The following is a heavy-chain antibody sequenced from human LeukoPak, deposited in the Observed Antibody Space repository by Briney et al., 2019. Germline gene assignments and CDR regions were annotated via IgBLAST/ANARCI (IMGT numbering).Heavy chain of an antibody. D-gene: IGHD3-10*01. Sequence: ASVKVSCKASGGTFSSYAISWVRQAPGQGLEWMGWINPNSGGTNYAQKFQGRVTMTRDTSISTAYMELSRLRSDDTAVYYCARRSLTNYYGSGSYGGLKNWFDPWGQGTLVTVSS. V-gene: IGHV1-2*02. CDR1: GGTFSSYA. J-gene: IGHJ5*02. CDR2: INPNSGGT. CDR3: ARRSLTNYYGSGSYGGLKNWFDP.